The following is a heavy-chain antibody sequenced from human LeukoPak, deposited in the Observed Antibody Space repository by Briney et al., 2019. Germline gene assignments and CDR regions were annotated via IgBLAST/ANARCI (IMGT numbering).Heavy chain of an antibody. V-gene: IGHV3-7*03. CDR2: IKKDGSEK. Sequence: PRGPLRLSCAASGFTFSSYWMSWVRQAPGKGLEWVANIKKDGSEKYYVDSVKGRFTISRDNSKNTLYLQMNSLRAEDTAVYYCARRAGAYSHPYDYWGQGTLVTVSS. CDR3: ARRAGAYSHPYDY. CDR1: GFTFSSYW. D-gene: IGHD4/OR15-4a*01. J-gene: IGHJ4*02.